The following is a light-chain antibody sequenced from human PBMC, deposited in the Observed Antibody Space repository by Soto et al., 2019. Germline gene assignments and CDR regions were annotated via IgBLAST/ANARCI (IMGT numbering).Light chain of an antibody. CDR1: QSVSSY. CDR3: QQRSNWPLYT. J-gene: IGKJ2*01. Sequence: EIVLTQSPATLSLSPGERATLSCRASQSVSSYLAWYQQKRGQAPRLLIYDASNRATGTPARFSGSGSVTDFTLTISSLEPEDFAVYYCQQRSNWPLYTFGQGTKLEIK. V-gene: IGKV3-11*01. CDR2: DAS.